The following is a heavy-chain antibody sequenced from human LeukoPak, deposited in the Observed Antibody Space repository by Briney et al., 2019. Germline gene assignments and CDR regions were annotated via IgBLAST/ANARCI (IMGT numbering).Heavy chain of an antibody. Sequence: SETLSFTCAVYGGSFSGYYWSWIRQPPGKGLEWIGENNHSGSTNYNPSLKSRVTISVDTSKNQFSLKLSSVTAADTAVYYCARGAVLRYFDWLSGGGYFDYWGQGTLVTVSS. CDR1: GGSFSGYY. CDR3: ARGAVLRYFDWLSGGGYFDY. J-gene: IGHJ4*02. CDR2: NNHSGST. D-gene: IGHD3-9*01. V-gene: IGHV4-34*01.